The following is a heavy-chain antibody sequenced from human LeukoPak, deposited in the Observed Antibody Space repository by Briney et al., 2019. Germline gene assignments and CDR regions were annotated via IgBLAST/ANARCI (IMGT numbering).Heavy chain of an antibody. D-gene: IGHD1-26*01. CDR1: GFTFSNYW. V-gene: IGHV3-74*01. CDR2: INTDASST. Sequence: GGSLRLSCAASGFTFSNYWMHWVRQVPGEGLVWVSRINTDASSTIYADSVKGRFTISRDNAKNTLYLQRNSLRAEDTAVYYCARDPVWEPHGAFDIWGQGTMVTVSS. J-gene: IGHJ3*02. CDR3: ARDPVWEPHGAFDI.